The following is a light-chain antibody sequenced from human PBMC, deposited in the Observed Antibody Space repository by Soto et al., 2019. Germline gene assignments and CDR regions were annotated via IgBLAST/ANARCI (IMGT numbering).Light chain of an antibody. CDR3: QQYNNWPRM. V-gene: IGKV3-15*01. Sequence: EFVLTQSPGTLSLSPGERATLSCRASQSVSSNLAWYQQKPGQAPRLLIYGASTRATGIPARFSGSGSGTEFTLTISSLQSEDFAVYYCQQYNNWPRMFGQGTKVDIK. J-gene: IGKJ1*01. CDR1: QSVSSN. CDR2: GAS.